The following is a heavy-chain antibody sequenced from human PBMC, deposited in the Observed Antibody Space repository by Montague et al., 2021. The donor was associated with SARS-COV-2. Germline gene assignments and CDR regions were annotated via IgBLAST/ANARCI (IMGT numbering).Heavy chain of an antibody. Sequence: SETLSLTCIVSGGSISSRTYYWGWIRQPPGKGLEWIGCIFYDWSTYYNPSLKGRVTISVDTSKNQFSLNLSSVTAADTAVYYCARHGSNDYYHSRYFDLWGRGALVSVSS. V-gene: IGHV4-39*01. CDR1: GGSISSRTYY. CDR3: ARHGSNDYYHSRYFDL. D-gene: IGHD3-10*01. J-gene: IGHJ2*01. CDR2: IFYDWST.